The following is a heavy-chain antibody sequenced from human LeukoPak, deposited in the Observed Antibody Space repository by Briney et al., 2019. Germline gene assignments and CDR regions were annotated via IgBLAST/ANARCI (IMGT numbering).Heavy chain of an antibody. D-gene: IGHD3-10*01. CDR3: ARDHAYYYGSGSYDY. Sequence: ASVKVSCKASGYTFTSYGISWVRQAPGPGLEWMGWISAYNGNTNYAQKLQGRVTMTTDTSTSTAYMELRSLRSDDTAVYYCARDHAYYYGSGSYDYWGQGTLVTVSS. J-gene: IGHJ4*02. V-gene: IGHV1-18*01. CDR2: ISAYNGNT. CDR1: GYTFTSYG.